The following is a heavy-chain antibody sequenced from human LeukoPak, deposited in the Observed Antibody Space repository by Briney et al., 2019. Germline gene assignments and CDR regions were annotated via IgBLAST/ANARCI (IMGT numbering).Heavy chain of an antibody. CDR2: INIDGSSA. V-gene: IGHV3-74*01. Sequence: HPGGSLKLSCAASGFTFNNYWMHWVRQAPGKGLVWVSRINIDGSSASYADSVKGRFTISRDNAKNTLYLQMNSLRAEDTAVYYCAREGWSPRANWFDPWGQGPLVTVSS. D-gene: IGHD6-19*01. J-gene: IGHJ5*02. CDR1: GFTFNNYW. CDR3: AREGWSPRANWFDP.